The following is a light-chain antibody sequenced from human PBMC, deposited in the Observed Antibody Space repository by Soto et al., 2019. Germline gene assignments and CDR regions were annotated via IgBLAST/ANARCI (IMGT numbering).Light chain of an antibody. V-gene: IGKV3-20*01. J-gene: IGKJ4*01. CDR1: QSVSSDN. CDR2: GAS. CDR3: QQYGSSLPLT. Sequence: EIVLTQSPGTLSLSPGERVSLSCRASQSVSSDNLAWYQQKPGQAPRLLIYGASRRATGIPDRFSGSGSGTDFSLTISRLEPEDFAVYNCQQYGSSLPLTFGGGTKVEIK.